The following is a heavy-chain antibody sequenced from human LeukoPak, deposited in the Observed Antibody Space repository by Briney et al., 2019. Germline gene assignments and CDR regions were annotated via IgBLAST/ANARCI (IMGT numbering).Heavy chain of an antibody. CDR1: GFIFRSYW. CDR2: IKQDGSDK. CDR3: ATHDVLTGYPYFDS. D-gene: IGHD3-9*01. J-gene: IGHJ4*02. Sequence: QPGGSLRLSCAASGFIFRSYWLSWVRQAPGRGLEWVANIKQDGSDKYYVDSVKGRFTISRDNAKNSLFLQMDSLRAEDTAVYYCATHDVLTGYPYFDSWGQGTLVTVSS. V-gene: IGHV3-7*01.